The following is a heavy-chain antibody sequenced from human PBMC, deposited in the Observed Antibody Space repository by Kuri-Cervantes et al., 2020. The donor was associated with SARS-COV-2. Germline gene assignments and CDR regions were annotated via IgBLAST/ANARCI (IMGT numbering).Heavy chain of an antibody. D-gene: IGHD6-13*01. CDR1: GFTFSNAW. J-gene: IGHJ4*02. CDR2: ISGSGGST. CDR3: AKPAAAPDY. Sequence: GESLKISCAASGFTFSNAWMSWVRQAPGKGLEWVSDISGSGGSTYYADSVKGRFTISRDNSKNTLYLQMNSLRAEDTAVYYCAKPAAAPDYWGQGTLVTVSS. V-gene: IGHV3-23*01.